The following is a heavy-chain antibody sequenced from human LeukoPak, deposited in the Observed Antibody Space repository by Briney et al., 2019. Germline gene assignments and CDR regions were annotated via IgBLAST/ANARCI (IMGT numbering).Heavy chain of an antibody. J-gene: IGHJ4*02. Sequence: SETLSLTCTVSGYSISSAYYWGWIRQSPGKGLEWIGTIYHSGSTYYNASVKSRVTISVDMSKNQFSLKLNSVTAADTAVYYCTSPSITIFGVDTKDYWGQGTLVTVSS. CDR3: TSPSITIFGVDTKDY. CDR1: GYSISSAYY. CDR2: IYHSGST. D-gene: IGHD3-3*01. V-gene: IGHV4-38-2*02.